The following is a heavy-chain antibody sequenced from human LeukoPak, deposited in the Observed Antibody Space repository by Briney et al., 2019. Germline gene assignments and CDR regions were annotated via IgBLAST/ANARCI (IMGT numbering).Heavy chain of an antibody. CDR2: ISSSGSTI. CDR3: ARVLRYCSGGNCYSGGLGYMDV. D-gene: IGHD2-15*01. Sequence: GGSLRLSCAASGFTFSSYSMNWVRQAPGKGLEWVSYISSSGSTIYYADSVKGRFTISRDNAKNSLFLQMNSLRAEDTAVYYCARVLRYCSGGNCYSGGLGYMDVWGKGTTVTISS. V-gene: IGHV3-48*04. J-gene: IGHJ6*03. CDR1: GFTFSSYS.